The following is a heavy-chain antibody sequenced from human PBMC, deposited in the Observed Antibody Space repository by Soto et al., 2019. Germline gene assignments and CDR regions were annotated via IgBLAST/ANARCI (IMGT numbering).Heavy chain of an antibody. J-gene: IGHJ4*01. CDR2: ISSRGST. CDR3: ARGHGFSFDY. D-gene: IGHD3-10*01. Sequence: QLQLQESGPGLVKPSETLSLTCTVSGGSISSSSYYWGWIRQPPGKGLEWIGSISSRGSTFYKPCLKPPVAMSVATTKSQSSIKFSAVSAADAAVYKCARGHGFSFDYW. V-gene: IGHV4-39*01. CDR1: GGSISSSSYY.